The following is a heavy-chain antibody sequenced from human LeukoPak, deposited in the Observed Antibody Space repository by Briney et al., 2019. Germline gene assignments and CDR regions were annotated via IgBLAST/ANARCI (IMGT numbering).Heavy chain of an antibody. CDR1: GGSFSGYY. CDR2: INHSGST. J-gene: IGHJ4*02. V-gene: IGHV4-34*01. Sequence: PSETLSLTCAVYGGSFSGYYWSWIRQPPGKGLEWIGEINHSGSTNYNPSLKSRVTISVDTSKNQFSLKLSSVTAADTAVYYCARGKAAAGTFDYWGQGTLVTVSP. D-gene: IGHD6-13*01. CDR3: ARGKAAAGTFDY.